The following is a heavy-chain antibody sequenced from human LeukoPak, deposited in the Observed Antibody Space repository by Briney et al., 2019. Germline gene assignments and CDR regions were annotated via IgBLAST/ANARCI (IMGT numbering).Heavy chain of an antibody. Sequence: TGGSLRLSCAASGFTFSSYAMSWVRQAPGKGLEWVSAISGSGGSTYYADSVKGRFTISRDNSKNTLYLQMNSLRAADTAVYYCAKDPTITVAVAGNYYYYYGMDVWGQGTTVTVSS. CDR3: AKDPTITVAVAGNYYYYYGMDV. CDR2: ISGSGGST. D-gene: IGHD6-19*01. CDR1: GFTFSSYA. V-gene: IGHV3-23*01. J-gene: IGHJ6*02.